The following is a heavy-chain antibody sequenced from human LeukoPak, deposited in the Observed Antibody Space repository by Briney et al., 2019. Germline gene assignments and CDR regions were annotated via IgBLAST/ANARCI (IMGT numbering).Heavy chain of an antibody. V-gene: IGHV3-48*01. J-gene: IGHJ4*02. CDR1: GFTFSSYS. CDR3: ARALRGPYAVETLVFAY. Sequence: PGESLSLSCAASGFTFSSYSMNWVRQAPGKGLEWVSYISSSSSTIYYADSVKGRFTISRDNAKNSLYLQMNSLRAEDTAVYYCARALRGPYAVETLVFAYWGEGALVTVSS. D-gene: IGHD4-23*01. CDR2: ISSSSSTI.